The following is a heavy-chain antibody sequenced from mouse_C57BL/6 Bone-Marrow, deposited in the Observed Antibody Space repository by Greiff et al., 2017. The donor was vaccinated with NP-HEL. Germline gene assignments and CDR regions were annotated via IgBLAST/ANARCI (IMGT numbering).Heavy chain of an antibody. J-gene: IGHJ1*03. CDR2: INYDGSST. CDR3: ARGGRSLVVADWYFDV. V-gene: IGHV5-16*01. D-gene: IGHD1-1*01. CDR1: GFTFSDYY. Sequence: EVKLMESEGGLVQPGSSMKLSCTASGFTFSDYYMAWVRQVPEKGLEWVANINYDGSSTYYLDSLKSRFIISRDNAKNILYLQMSSLKSEDTATYYCARGGRSLVVADWYFDVWGTGTTVTVSS.